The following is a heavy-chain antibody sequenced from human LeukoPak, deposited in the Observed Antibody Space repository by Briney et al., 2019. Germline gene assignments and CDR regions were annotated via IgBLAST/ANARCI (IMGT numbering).Heavy chain of an antibody. J-gene: IGHJ3*01. Sequence: SETLSLTCTVSGVSISSSSYYWGWIRQPPGKGLEWIGSIYYSGSTNYNPSLKSRVTISVDTSKNQFSLKLSSVTAADTAVYYCARRFRTGGDLHHDAYDVWGQGTVVTVSS. CDR2: IYYSGST. V-gene: IGHV4-39*07. D-gene: IGHD3-16*01. CDR1: GVSISSSSYY. CDR3: ARRFRTGGDLHHDAYDV.